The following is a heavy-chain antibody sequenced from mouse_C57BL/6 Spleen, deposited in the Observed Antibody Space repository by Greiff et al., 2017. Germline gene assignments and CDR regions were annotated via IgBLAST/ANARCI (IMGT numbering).Heavy chain of an antibody. J-gene: IGHJ1*03. V-gene: IGHV14-3*01. Sequence: EVQLQESVAELVRPGASVKLSCTASGFNIKNTYMHWVKQRPEQGLEWIGRIDPANGNTKYAPKFQGKATITADTSSHTAYLQLSSQTSEDTAIYYCPITTVVVTRGSWYFDVWGTGTTVTVSS. CDR1: GFNIKNTY. CDR2: IDPANGNT. CDR3: PITTVVVTRGSWYFDV. D-gene: IGHD1-1*01.